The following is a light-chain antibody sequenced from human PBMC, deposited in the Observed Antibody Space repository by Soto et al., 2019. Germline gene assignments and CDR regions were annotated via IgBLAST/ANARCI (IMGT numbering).Light chain of an antibody. Sequence: DIQMTQSPSSLSASVGDRVTITCRASQGISNYLAWYQQKPGKVPKLLIYAASALQSGVPSRFSGSGSGTDFTLTISGLQPEDVATYYSQKYNSAPQTVGPVTKVDIK. CDR3: QKYNSAPQT. CDR1: QGISNY. CDR2: AAS. J-gene: IGKJ3*01. V-gene: IGKV1-27*01.